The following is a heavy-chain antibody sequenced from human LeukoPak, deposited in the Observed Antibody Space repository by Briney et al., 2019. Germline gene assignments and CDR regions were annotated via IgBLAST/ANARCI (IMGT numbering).Heavy chain of an antibody. CDR1: GFSFSSYW. CDR3: AGGRYSSVWY. J-gene: IGHJ4*02. CDR2: INRDESST. V-gene: IGHV3-74*01. Sequence: PGGSLRLSCVASGFSFSSYWMHWVRQAPGKGLVWVSRINRDESSTTYADSVKGRFTISRDNAKNTLYLQMNSLRAEDTAVYYCAGGRYSSVWYWGQGTLVTVSS. D-gene: IGHD6-19*01.